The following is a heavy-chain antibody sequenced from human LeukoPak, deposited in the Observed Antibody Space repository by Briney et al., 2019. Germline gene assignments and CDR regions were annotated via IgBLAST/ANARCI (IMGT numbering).Heavy chain of an antibody. CDR1: GGSFSGYY. D-gene: IGHD2-15*01. CDR2: ISDNGLRT. V-gene: IGHV3-33*08. J-gene: IGHJ4*02. CDR3: ARDRIGKYSIDY. Sequence: LSLTCAVYGGSFSGYYWSWIRQPPGKGLEWVAFISDNGLRTYYLESVKGLFTISRDDSKNTLYLQMNSLRVEDTAVYYCARDRIGKYSIDYWGQGTLVTVSS.